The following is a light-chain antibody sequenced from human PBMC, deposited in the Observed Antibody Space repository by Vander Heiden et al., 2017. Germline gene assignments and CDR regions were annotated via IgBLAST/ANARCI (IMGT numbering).Light chain of an antibody. CDR3: AAWDDSRNGVV. V-gene: IGLV1-44*01. J-gene: IGLJ2*01. Sequence: QSVLTQPPSASGTPGQRVTFACSGSSSNIGNNSVNWYQQHPGTAPKLLIYSNNQRPSGVPDRFSGSKSGTSASLAISGLQSEEDADYYCAAWDDSRNGVVFGGGTKLTVL. CDR1: SSNIGNNS. CDR2: SNN.